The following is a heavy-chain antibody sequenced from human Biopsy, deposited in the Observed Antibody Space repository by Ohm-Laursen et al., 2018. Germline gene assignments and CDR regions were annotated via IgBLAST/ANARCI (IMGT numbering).Heavy chain of an antibody. J-gene: IGHJ6*02. CDR1: GFTFSSYG. CDR3: ARDRYYGSANYFGYYNMDV. V-gene: IGHV3-33*01. Sequence: SLRLSCTVSGFTFSSYGMHWVRQAPGKGLEWVAVIWYDGSNKYYADSVKGRFTISRDNSKNTLFLQMNNLRAEDTAVYYCARDRYYGSANYFGYYNMDVWGQETTVTVSS. CDR2: IWYDGSNK. D-gene: IGHD3-10*01.